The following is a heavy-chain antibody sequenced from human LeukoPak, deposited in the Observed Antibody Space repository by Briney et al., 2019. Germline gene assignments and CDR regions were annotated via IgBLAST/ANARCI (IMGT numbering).Heavy chain of an antibody. CDR3: AKMASKSSGWLDAFDI. CDR1: GFTFSSYG. V-gene: IGHV3-30*18. Sequence: GGSLRLSCAASGFTFSSYGMHWVRQAPGKGLEWVTLISYDGSNKYYADSVKGRFTISRDNSKNTLYLQMNSLRAEDTAVYYCAKMASKSSGWLDAFDIWGQGTMVTVSS. J-gene: IGHJ3*02. CDR2: ISYDGSNK. D-gene: IGHD6-19*01.